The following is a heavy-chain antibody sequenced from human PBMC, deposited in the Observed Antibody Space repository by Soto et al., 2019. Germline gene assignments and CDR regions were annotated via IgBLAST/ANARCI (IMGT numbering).Heavy chain of an antibody. J-gene: IGHJ4*02. CDR1: GGTFSSYA. D-gene: IGHD2-15*01. V-gene: IGHV1-69*01. CDR2: IIPIFGTA. CDR3: AREGGGYCSGGSCYEFDY. Sequence: QVQLVQSGAEVKKPGSSVKVSCKASGGTFSSYAISWVRQAPGQGLEWMGGIIPIFGTANYAQKFQGRVTITADESTSTDYMELSSLRSEDTAVYYCAREGGGYCSGGSCYEFDYWGQGTLVTVSS.